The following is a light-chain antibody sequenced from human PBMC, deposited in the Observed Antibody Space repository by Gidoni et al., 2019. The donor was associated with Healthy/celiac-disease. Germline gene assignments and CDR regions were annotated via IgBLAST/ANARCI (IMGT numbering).Light chain of an antibody. Sequence: IVLTQSPGTLSLSPEERATLACRASQSVSSSYLAWYQQKPGQAPRLLIYGASSMSTGIPDRFSGSGSGTDFTLTISRLEPEDVVVYYCQQYGSSPWTFGQGTKVEIK. V-gene: IGKV3-20*01. J-gene: IGKJ1*01. CDR3: QQYGSSPWT. CDR2: GAS. CDR1: QSVSSSY.